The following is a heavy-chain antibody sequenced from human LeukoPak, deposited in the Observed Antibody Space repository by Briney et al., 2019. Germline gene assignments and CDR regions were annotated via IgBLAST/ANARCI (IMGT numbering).Heavy chain of an antibody. D-gene: IGHD6-25*01. CDR1: GFTFSNYG. CDR3: ARRSAAKDAFDI. J-gene: IGHJ3*02. Sequence: GGSLRLSCAASGFTFSNYGMNWVRQAPGKGLEWVSYISSSSSNIAYADSVKGRFTISRDNVKNSLYLQMNSLRAEDTAVYYCARRSAAKDAFDIWGQGTMVTVSS. V-gene: IGHV3-48*04. CDR2: ISSSSSNI.